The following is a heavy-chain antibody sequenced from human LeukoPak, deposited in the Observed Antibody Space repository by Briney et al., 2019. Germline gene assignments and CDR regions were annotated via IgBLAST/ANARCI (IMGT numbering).Heavy chain of an antibody. CDR2: IYSGGST. Sequence: AGGSLRLSCAASGFTFSNAWMSWVRQAPGKGLEWVSVIYSGGSTYYADSVKGRFTISRDNSKNTLYLQMNSLRAEDTAVYYCASCPVDYYGMDVWGQGTTVTVSS. CDR3: ASCPVDYYGMDV. J-gene: IGHJ6*02. CDR1: GFTFSNAW. V-gene: IGHV3-53*01.